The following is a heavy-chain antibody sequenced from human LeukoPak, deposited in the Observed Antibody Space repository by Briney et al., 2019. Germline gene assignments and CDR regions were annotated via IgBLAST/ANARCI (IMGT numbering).Heavy chain of an antibody. V-gene: IGHV3-23*01. CDR3: AKDVLRLNYGYFDL. CDR1: GFTLSNYA. D-gene: IGHD3-16*01. J-gene: IGHJ2*01. Sequence: GGSLRLSCAASGFTLSNYAMSWVRQGPGKGPVWVAGISYSSGSIYYLDSVKGRFTISRDNSRNTLYLQMNSLRAEDTAVYYCAKDVLRLNYGYFDLWGRGTLVSVYS. CDR2: ISYSSGSI.